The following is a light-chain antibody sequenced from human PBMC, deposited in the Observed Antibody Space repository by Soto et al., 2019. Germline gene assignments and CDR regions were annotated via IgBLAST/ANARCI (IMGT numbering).Light chain of an antibody. V-gene: IGLV1-51*02. Sequence: QSVLTQPPSVSAAPGQKVTISCSGSSSDIGRNYASWYKHLPRTAPKLLIYENYKRPSGIPDRFSGSKSGTSATLGITGLQTGDEADYYCGTWDSSLTTFVFGTGTKLTVL. CDR3: GTWDSSLTTFV. J-gene: IGLJ1*01. CDR2: ENY. CDR1: SSDIGRNY.